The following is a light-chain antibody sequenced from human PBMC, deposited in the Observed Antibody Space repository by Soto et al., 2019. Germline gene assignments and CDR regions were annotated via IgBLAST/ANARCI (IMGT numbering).Light chain of an antibody. V-gene: IGLV2-8*01. CDR2: EVS. CDR1: SSDVGGYNY. Sequence: QSALTQPPSASGSPGQSVTISCTATSSDVGGYNYVSWYQQHPGKAPKLMIYEVSKRPSGVPDRFSGSKSGNTASLTVSGLQAEDEADYYCAAWDDRLDVYVFGTGTKVTVL. CDR3: AAWDDRLDVYV. J-gene: IGLJ1*01.